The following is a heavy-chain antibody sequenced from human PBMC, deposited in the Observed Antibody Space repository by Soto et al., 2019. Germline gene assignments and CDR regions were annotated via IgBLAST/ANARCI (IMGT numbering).Heavy chain of an antibody. CDR2: IYYSGST. D-gene: IGHD6-6*01. V-gene: IGHV4-39*01. J-gene: IGHJ5*02. CDR3: ARLLGSRYSSSSYGWFDP. CDR1: GGSISSSSYY. Sequence: SETLSLTCTVSGGSISSSSYYWGWIRQPPGKGLEWIGSIYYSGSTYYNPSLKSRVTISVDTSKNQFSLKLSSVTAADTAVYSCARLLGSRYSSSSYGWFDPWGKGTLVTVSS.